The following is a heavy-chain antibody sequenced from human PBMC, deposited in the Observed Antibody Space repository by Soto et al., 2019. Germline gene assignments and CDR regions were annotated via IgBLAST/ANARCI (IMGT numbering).Heavy chain of an antibody. CDR2: IYPDDSET. J-gene: IGHJ4*02. V-gene: IGHV5-51*01. CDR1: GYTFSSNL. Sequence: GESLKISFQASGYTFSSNLICWVRQMPVKGLEWMGIIYPDDSETRYSPSFQGQVTISADRSFNTAYLQWASLQASDTDIYYCARLPDSWGEQHYFDSWGQGKMVTVSS. CDR3: ARLPDSWGEQHYFDS. D-gene: IGHD3-16*01.